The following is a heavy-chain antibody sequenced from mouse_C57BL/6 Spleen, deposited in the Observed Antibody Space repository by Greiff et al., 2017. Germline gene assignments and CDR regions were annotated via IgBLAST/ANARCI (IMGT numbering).Heavy chain of an antibody. CDR2: ISDGGSYT. J-gene: IGHJ2*01. Sequence: EVKLVESGGGLVKPGGSLKLSCAASGFTFSSYAMSWVRQTPEKRLEWVATISDGGSYTYYPDNVKGRFTISRDNAKNNLYLPMSHLKSEDTAMYYCAREGELGRSYFDYWGQGTTLTVSS. V-gene: IGHV5-4*01. CDR1: GFTFSSYA. D-gene: IGHD4-1*01. CDR3: AREGELGRSYFDY.